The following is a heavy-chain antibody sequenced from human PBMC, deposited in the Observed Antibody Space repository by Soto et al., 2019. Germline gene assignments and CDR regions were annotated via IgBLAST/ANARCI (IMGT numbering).Heavy chain of an antibody. CDR2: INANSGNT. CDR1: GYTFTGYY. J-gene: IGHJ6*03. CDR3: ARGDYMDV. V-gene: IGHV1-18*04. Sequence: GASVKVSCKASGYTFTGYYMHWVRQAPGQGLEWMGWINANSGNTNYAQKLQGRVTMTTDTSTSTAYMELRSLRSDDTAVYYCARGDYMDVWGKGTTVTVSS.